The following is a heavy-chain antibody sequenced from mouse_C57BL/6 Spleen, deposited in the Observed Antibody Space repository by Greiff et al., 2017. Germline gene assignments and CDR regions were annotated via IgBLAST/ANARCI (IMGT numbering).Heavy chain of an antibody. CDR1: GFTFSSYG. J-gene: IGHJ2*01. CDR2: ISSGGSYT. Sequence: EVKLQESGGDLVKPGGSLKLSCAASGFTFSSYGMSWVRQTPDKRLEWVATISSGGSYTYYPDSVKGRFTISRDNAKNTLYLQMSSLKSEDTAMYYCARGEGLLDYWGQGTTLTVSS. CDR3: ARGEGLLDY. D-gene: IGHD3-1*01. V-gene: IGHV5-6*01.